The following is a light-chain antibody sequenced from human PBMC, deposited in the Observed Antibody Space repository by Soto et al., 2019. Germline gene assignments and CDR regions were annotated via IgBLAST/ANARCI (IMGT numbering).Light chain of an antibody. Sequence: QSVLTQPASVSGSPGQSITISCTGTSSDVGGYNYVSWYQQHPGKAPKLMIYDVSNRPSGVSNRFSGSKSGNTASLTISGLQAEDEDDYYCSSYTSWDVVFGGGTKLTVL. CDR2: DVS. V-gene: IGLV2-14*01. J-gene: IGLJ2*01. CDR3: SSYTSWDVV. CDR1: SSDVGGYNY.